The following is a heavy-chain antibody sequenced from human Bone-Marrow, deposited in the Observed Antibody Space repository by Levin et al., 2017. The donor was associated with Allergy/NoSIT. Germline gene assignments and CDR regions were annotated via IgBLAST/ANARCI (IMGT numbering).Heavy chain of an antibody. V-gene: IGHV3-23*01. J-gene: IGHJ4*02. CDR1: GFTFSSYA. Sequence: PGGSLRLSCAASGFTFSSYAMSWVRQAPGKGLEWVSAISGSGGSTYYADSVKGRFTISRDNSKNTLYLQMNSLRAEDTAVYYCAKSGVSGKSLAASDYWGQGTLVTVSS. CDR2: ISGSGGST. CDR3: AKSGVSGKSLAASDY. D-gene: IGHD6-13*01.